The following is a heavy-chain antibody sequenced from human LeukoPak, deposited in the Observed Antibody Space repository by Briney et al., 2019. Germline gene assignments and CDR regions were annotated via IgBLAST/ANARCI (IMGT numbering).Heavy chain of an antibody. CDR1: GFTFHDYA. CDR3: TKSDCSSTSCHTSGY. Sequence: GGSLRLSCAASGFTFHDYAMHWVRQGPEKGLEWVSGTSWNGGVIGYADSVMGRFTVSRDNAKNSLFLQMNSLRPEDTALYYCTKSDCSSTSCHTSGYWGQGTLVTVSS. J-gene: IGHJ4*02. CDR2: TSWNGGVI. V-gene: IGHV3-9*01. D-gene: IGHD2-2*02.